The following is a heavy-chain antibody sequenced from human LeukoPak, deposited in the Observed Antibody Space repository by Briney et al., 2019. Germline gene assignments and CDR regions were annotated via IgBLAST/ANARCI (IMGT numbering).Heavy chain of an antibody. D-gene: IGHD3-10*01. CDR1: GYSITTSYY. Sequence: SETLSLTCTVSGYSITTSYYWGWIRQPPGKGLEWIGSIYHSGSTHYNPSLKSRFIISLDTSKNQFSLRVTSVTAADTAVYFCARVKFTMVRGLRPFYFDSWGQGTLVTVSS. V-gene: IGHV4-38-2*02. CDR2: IYHSGST. J-gene: IGHJ4*02. CDR3: ARVKFTMVRGLRPFYFDS.